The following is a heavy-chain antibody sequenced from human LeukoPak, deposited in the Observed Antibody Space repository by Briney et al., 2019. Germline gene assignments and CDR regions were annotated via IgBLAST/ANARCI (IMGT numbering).Heavy chain of an antibody. J-gene: IGHJ4*02. V-gene: IGHV1-46*01. CDR3: ARSSGETTYDY. CDR2: INPSGGST. D-gene: IGHD3-16*01. Sequence: GASVKVSCKASGHTFTSYYMHWVRQAPGQGLEWMGIINPSGGSTSYAQKFQGRVTMTTDTSTSTAYMELRSLRSDDTAVYYCARSSGETTYDYWGQGTLVTVSS. CDR1: GHTFTSYY.